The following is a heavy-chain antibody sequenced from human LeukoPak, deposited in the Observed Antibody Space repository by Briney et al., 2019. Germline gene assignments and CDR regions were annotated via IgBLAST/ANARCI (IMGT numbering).Heavy chain of an antibody. CDR3: ARGLTTLAAAIDAFDI. J-gene: IGHJ3*02. D-gene: IGHD6-13*01. V-gene: IGHV4-30-2*06. CDR2: IWPSGST. CDR1: GGSISSGPYF. Sequence: SQTLSLTCSVSGGSISSGPYFWSWIRQSPGQGLEWIGYIWPSGSTNYNPSLSGRVAMSVDTSKNQFSLKLSSVTAADTAVYYCARGLTTLAAAIDAFDIWGQGTMVTVSS.